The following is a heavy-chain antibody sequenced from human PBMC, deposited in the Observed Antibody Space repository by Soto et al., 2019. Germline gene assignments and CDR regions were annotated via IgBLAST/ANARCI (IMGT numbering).Heavy chain of an antibody. CDR3: ARGTSLRFLEWLSHFDY. Sequence: QVQLVQSGAEVKKPGASVKVSCKASGYTFTGYYMHWVRQAPGQVLEWMGWINPNSGGTNYAQKFQGWVTMTRDTSISTAYMELSRLRSDDTAVYYCARGTSLRFLEWLSHFDYWGQGTLVTVSS. J-gene: IGHJ4*02. CDR1: GYTFTGYY. CDR2: INPNSGGT. D-gene: IGHD3-3*01. V-gene: IGHV1-2*04.